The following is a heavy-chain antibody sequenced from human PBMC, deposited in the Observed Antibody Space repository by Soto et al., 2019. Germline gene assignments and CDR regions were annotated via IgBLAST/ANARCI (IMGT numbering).Heavy chain of an antibody. CDR3: AKDYGSSRYFFDY. CDR2: IGASGDIT. V-gene: IGHV3-23*01. Sequence: GGSLRLSCAASGFSFTNFAMSWVRQAPGKGLEWVAGIGASGDITWYADSVKGRLSISRDNSKNTLYLQLNSLRFEDTAVYYCAKDYGSSRYFFDYWGQGALVTVSS. D-gene: IGHD6-19*01. J-gene: IGHJ4*02. CDR1: GFSFTNFA.